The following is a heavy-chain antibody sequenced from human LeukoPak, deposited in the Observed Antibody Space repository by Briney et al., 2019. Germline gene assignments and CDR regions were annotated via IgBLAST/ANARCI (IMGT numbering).Heavy chain of an antibody. CDR1: GGSISSGGYY. D-gene: IGHD1-26*01. J-gene: IGHJ3*02. CDR3: ARGHPELQAYGAFDI. CDR2: IYYSGST. V-gene: IGHV4-31*03. Sequence: SETLSLTCTVAGGSISSGGYYWSWIRQHPGKGLEWIVYIYYSGSTYYNPSLKSRVTISVDTSKNQFSLKLSSVTAADTAVYYCARGHPELQAYGAFDIWGQGTMVTVSS.